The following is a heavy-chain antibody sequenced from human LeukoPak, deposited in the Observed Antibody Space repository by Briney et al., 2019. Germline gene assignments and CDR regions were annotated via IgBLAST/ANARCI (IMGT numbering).Heavy chain of an antibody. V-gene: IGHV1-46*01. CDR2: INPSGNWP. CDR3: ARDFSGTYGGFGY. Sequence: ASLKVSFQPAGYTVTSHHLHWVRQAPGQRLKWMRVINPSGNWPTYAQKFQFRVTVTGDTSTSTVYMELSSLRSEDTAMYSCARDFSGTYGGFGYWGQGTLVTVSS. D-gene: IGHD1-26*01. J-gene: IGHJ4*02. CDR1: GYTVTSHH.